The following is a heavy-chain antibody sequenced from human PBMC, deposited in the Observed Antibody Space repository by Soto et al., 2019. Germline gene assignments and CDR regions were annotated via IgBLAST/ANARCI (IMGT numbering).Heavy chain of an antibody. CDR1: GGTFSSYA. CDR3: AKQIQRRESEDLTSNFDY. Sequence: ASVKVSCKASGGTFSSYAISWVRQAPGQGLEWMGGIIPIFGTANYAQKFQGRVTITADESTSTAYMELSSLRSEDTAVYYCAKQIQRRESEDLTSNFDYWGQGTLVTVSS. J-gene: IGHJ4*02. D-gene: IGHD6-25*01. CDR2: IIPIFGTA. V-gene: IGHV1-69*13.